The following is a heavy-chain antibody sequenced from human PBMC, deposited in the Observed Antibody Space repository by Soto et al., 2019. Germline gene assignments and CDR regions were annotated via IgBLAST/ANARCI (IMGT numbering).Heavy chain of an antibody. J-gene: IGHJ2*01. CDR2: IWYDGSHE. Sequence: GGSLRLCCAASGFTFNNYGMHWVRKAPGKGPEWVAVIWYDGSHESYADSVKGRFTISRDNSKNTLYLQMNSLRAEDTAVYYCARDRYSYDSRAYQGVDWYFDLWGRGTLVTV. D-gene: IGHD3-22*01. CDR3: ARDRYSYDSRAYQGVDWYFDL. V-gene: IGHV3-33*01. CDR1: GFTFNNYG.